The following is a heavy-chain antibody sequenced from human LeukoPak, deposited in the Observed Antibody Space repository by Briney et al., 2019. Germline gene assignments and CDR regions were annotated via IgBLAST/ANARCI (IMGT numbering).Heavy chain of an antibody. CDR2: ISGSGGST. Sequence: LSLTCAVYGGSFSGYYWSWIRQPPGKGLERVSAISGSGGSTYYADSVKGRFTISRDNAKNSLYLQMNSLRAEDTAVYYCARYYMDVWGKGTTVTVSS. CDR3: ARYYMDV. J-gene: IGHJ6*03. CDR1: GGSFSGYY. V-gene: IGHV3-11*04.